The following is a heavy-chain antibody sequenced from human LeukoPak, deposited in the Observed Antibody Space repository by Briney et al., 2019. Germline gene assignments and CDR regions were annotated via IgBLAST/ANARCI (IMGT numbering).Heavy chain of an antibody. D-gene: IGHD3-3*01. CDR1: GFAFNNYW. J-gene: IGHJ4*02. CDR2: ISQDGGVE. CDR3: ARDSGEDSGYYTYPSY. Sequence: GGSLRLSCAASGFAFNNYWMTWVRQAPGKGLQWVASISQDGGVEYYVDSMKGRFTISRDNAKTSLYLHMNSLRADDTAVYYCARDSGEDSGYYTYPSYWGQGTLLTVSS. V-gene: IGHV3-7*01.